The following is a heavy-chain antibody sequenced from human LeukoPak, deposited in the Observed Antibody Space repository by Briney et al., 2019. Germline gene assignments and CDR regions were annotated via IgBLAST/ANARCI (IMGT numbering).Heavy chain of an antibody. V-gene: IGHV3-21*01. Sequence: GGSLRLSCAASGFTFSSYSMNWVRQAPGKGLEWVSSISSSSSYIYYADSVKGRFTISRDNSKNMLFLQMNSLRAEDTAVYYCAAVAAPSHWGQGTLVTVSS. CDR2: ISSSSSYI. CDR1: GFTFSSYS. CDR3: AAVAAPSH. J-gene: IGHJ4*02. D-gene: IGHD2-15*01.